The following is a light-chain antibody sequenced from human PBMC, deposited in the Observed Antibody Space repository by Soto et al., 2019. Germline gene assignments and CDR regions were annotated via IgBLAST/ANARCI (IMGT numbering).Light chain of an antibody. CDR2: DVS. CDR3: QQYNNWPPWT. Sequence: EIVMTQSPASLSVSPGERVTLSCRAGQGVTTNFAWYQQKSGQSPRLLIYDVSTRATGVPARFSGTGSETEFTLTISSLQSEDFAVYYCQQYNNWPPWTFGQGTKVDIK. CDR1: QGVTTN. V-gene: IGKV3-15*01. J-gene: IGKJ1*01.